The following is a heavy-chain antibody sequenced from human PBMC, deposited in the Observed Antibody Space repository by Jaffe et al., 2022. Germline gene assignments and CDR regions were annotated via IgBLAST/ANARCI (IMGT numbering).Heavy chain of an antibody. J-gene: IGHJ4*02. Sequence: QVQLQESGPGLVKPSETLSLTCAVSGYSISSGYYWGWIRQPPGKGLEWIGSIYHSGSTYYNPSLKSRVTISVDTSKNQFSLKLSSVTAADTAVYYCARQNMGLYDSSGLDYWGQGTLVTVSS. D-gene: IGHD3-22*01. V-gene: IGHV4-38-2*01. CDR1: GYSISSGYY. CDR3: ARQNMGLYDSSGLDY. CDR2: IYHSGST.